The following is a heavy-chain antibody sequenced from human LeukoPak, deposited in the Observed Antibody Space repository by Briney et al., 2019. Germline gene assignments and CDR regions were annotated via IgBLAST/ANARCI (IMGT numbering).Heavy chain of an antibody. J-gene: IGHJ4*02. V-gene: IGHV4-4*07. CDR3: AREITVTRPFDY. CDR2: ISASGST. Sequence: SETLSLTCTVSNGSISIYYWSWVRQPAGKGLEWIGRISASGSTNYNPSLKSRVTMTLDTSKNQFSLKLSSVTAADTAVYYCAREITVTRPFDYWGPGTLVTVSS. CDR1: NGSISIYY. D-gene: IGHD4-17*01.